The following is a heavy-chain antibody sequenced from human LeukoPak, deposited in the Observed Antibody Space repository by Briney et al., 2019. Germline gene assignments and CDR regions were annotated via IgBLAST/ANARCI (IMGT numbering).Heavy chain of an antibody. CDR1: GGSISSYY. D-gene: IGHD5-18*01. CDR3: ARLDTAMSHFDY. V-gene: IGHV4-59*12. J-gene: IGHJ4*02. Sequence: SETLSLTCTVSGGSISSYYWSWIRQPPGKGLEWIGYIYYSGSTNYNPSLKSRVTISVDRSKNQFSLKLSSVTAADTAVYYCARLDTAMSHFDYWGQGTLVTVSS. CDR2: IYYSGST.